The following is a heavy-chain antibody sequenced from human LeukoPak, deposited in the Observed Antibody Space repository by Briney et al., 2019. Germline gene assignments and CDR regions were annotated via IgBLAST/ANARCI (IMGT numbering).Heavy chain of an antibody. J-gene: IGHJ3*02. V-gene: IGHV3-23*01. D-gene: IGHD2-2*01. CDR2: ISGSGDTT. CDR3: ASFSIVVVPAADDAFDI. Sequence: GGSLRLSCAASGFTFSSYAITWVRQAPGKGLEWVSTISGSGDTTYYADSVKGRFTISRDNSKNTLYLQMNSLRAEDTAVYYCASFSIVVVPAADDAFDIWGQGTMVTVSS. CDR1: GFTFSSYA.